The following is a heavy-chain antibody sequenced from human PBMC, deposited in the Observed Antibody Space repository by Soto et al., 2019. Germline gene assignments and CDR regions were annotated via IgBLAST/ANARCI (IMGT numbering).Heavy chain of an antibody. CDR2: INHSGST. Sequence: SETLSLTCAVYGGSFSGYYWSWIRQPPGKGLEWIGEINHSGSTNYNPSLKSRVTISVDTSKNQFSLKLSSVTAADTAVYYCAKDSGSYYNYYYYYMDVWGKGTTVTVSS. CDR1: GGSFSGYY. CDR3: AKDSGSYYNYYYYYMDV. J-gene: IGHJ6*03. D-gene: IGHD3-10*01. V-gene: IGHV4-34*01.